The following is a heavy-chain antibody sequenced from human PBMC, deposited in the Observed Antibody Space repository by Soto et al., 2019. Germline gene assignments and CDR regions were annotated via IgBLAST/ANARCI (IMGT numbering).Heavy chain of an antibody. CDR3: ARASGTYYEGEFVDY. J-gene: IGHJ4*02. D-gene: IGHD3-16*01. Sequence: SETLSLTCAVSGGSISSNNWWTWVRQPPGKSLEWIGEIHHRGSTNYNTPLKSRVIISLDKSKNQFSLMLSSVTAADTAVYFCARASGTYYEGEFVDYWAQGTLVTVS. CDR1: GGSISSNNW. CDR2: IHHRGST. V-gene: IGHV4-4*02.